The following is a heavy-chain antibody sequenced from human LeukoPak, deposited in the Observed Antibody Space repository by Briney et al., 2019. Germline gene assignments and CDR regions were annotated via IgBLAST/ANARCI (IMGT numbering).Heavy chain of an antibody. CDR1: GNYW. D-gene: IGHD2/OR15-2a*01. CDR2: INSDGSWT. V-gene: IGHV3-74*01. Sequence: GGSLRLSCAASGNYWMHWVRQAPGKGLVWVSHINSDGSWTSYADSVKGRFTISKDNAKNTAYLQMNSLRAEDTAVYYCVSFYETYWGRGTLVTVSS. J-gene: IGHJ4*02. CDR3: VSFYETY.